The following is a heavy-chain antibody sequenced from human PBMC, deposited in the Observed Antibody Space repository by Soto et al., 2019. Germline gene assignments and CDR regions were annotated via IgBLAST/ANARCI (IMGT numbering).Heavy chain of an antibody. Sequence: GASVKVSCKAYGYTFTSYGISWVRQAPGQGLERMGWISAYNGNTNYAQKLQGRVTMTTDTSTSTAYMELRSLRPEDTAVYYCARDRLLDIVVVPAAGNYMEVWGQGTTVTVSS. V-gene: IGHV1-18*01. J-gene: IGHJ6*02. CDR1: GYTFTSYG. D-gene: IGHD2-2*01. CDR3: ARDRLLDIVVVPAAGNYMEV. CDR2: ISAYNGNT.